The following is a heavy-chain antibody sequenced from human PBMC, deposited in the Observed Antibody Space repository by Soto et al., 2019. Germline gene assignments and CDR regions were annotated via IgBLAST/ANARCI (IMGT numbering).Heavy chain of an antibody. D-gene: IGHD5-12*01. Sequence: PSETLSLTCTVSGVSINSGYYYWNWIRQHPGKALEWIGYIFYSGSTNYNPSLKSRVTISVDTSKNQFSLKLSSVTAADTAVYYCAAGGGLPRYYWGQGTLVTVSS. CDR3: AAGGGLPRYY. CDR2: IFYSGST. V-gene: IGHV4-31*03. J-gene: IGHJ4*02. CDR1: GVSINSGYYY.